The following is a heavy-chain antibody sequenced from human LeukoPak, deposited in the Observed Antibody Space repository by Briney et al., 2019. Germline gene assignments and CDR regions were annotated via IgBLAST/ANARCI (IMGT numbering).Heavy chain of an antibody. V-gene: IGHV2-5*02. CDR1: GFSLSTSGVG. CDR3: AHLIYYDSSGSFDY. CDR2: IYWDDDK. Sequence: VSGPTLVNPTQTLTLTCTFSGFSLSTSGVGVGWIRQPPGKALEWLALIYWDDDKRYSPSLKSRLTITKDTSKNQVVLTMTNMDPVDTAAYYCAHLIYYDSSGSFDYWGQGTLVTVSS. J-gene: IGHJ4*02. D-gene: IGHD3-22*01.